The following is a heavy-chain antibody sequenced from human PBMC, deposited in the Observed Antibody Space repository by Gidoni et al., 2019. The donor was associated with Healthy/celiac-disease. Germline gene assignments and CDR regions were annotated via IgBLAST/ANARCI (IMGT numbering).Heavy chain of an antibody. J-gene: IGHJ4*02. CDR2: IYYSGST. V-gene: IGHV4-39*01. D-gene: IGHD5-12*01. CDR1: GGSLSSSSYY. CDR3: ASLDIVAYYFDY. Sequence: QLPLQESGPGLVKPSETLSLPCTVSGGSLSSSSYYWGGIRQPPGKGLEWIGSIYYSGSTYYNPSLKSRVTISVDTSKNQFSLKLSSVTAADTAVYYCASLDIVAYYFDYWGQGTLVTVSS.